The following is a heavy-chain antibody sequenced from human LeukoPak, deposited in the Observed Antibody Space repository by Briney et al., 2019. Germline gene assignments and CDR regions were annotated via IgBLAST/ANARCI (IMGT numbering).Heavy chain of an antibody. V-gene: IGHV1-2*02. CDR3: ARYFYDSSGSSSDAYDI. CDR2: INPNSGGT. CDR1: GYTFTGYY. D-gene: IGHD3-22*01. J-gene: IGHJ3*02. Sequence: ASVKVSCKASGYTFTGYYMHWVRQAPGQGLEWMGWINPNSGGTNYTQRFQGRVTMTRDTSISTAYMELSRLRSDDSAVYYCARYFYDSSGSSSDAYDIWGQGTMVTVSS.